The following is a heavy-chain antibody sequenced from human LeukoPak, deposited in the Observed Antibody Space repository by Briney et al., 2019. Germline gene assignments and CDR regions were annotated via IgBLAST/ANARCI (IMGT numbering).Heavy chain of an antibody. J-gene: IGHJ4*02. D-gene: IGHD3-3*01. CDR3: AKGDVLRFLEWLTN. Sequence: GGSLRLSCVASRFTFSGFAMSWVRQAPGKGLEWVSTIRDSGGTTYYADSVKGRFTISRDNSKNTLYLQMNSLRAEDTAIYYCAKGDVLRFLEWLTNWGQGTLVTVSS. CDR2: IRDSGGTT. CDR1: RFTFSGFA. V-gene: IGHV3-23*01.